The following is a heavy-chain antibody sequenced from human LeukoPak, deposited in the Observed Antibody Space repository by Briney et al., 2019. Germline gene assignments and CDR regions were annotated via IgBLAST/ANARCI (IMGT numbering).Heavy chain of an antibody. CDR1: GGTFSSYA. CDR3: AREPASDYDYSSHNWFDP. V-gene: IGHV1-69*01. J-gene: IGHJ5*02. Sequence: SVKVSCKASGGTFSSYAISWVRQAPGQGLEWMGGIIPIFGTANYAQKFQGRVTITADESTSTAYMELSSLRSEDTAVYYCAREPASDYDYSSHNWFDPWGQGTLVTVSS. D-gene: IGHD3-3*01. CDR2: IIPIFGTA.